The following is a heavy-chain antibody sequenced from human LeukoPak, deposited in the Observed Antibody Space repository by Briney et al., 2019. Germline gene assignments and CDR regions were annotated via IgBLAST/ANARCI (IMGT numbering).Heavy chain of an antibody. CDR3: ATGRLSVVVVIDY. V-gene: IGHV1-69*13. J-gene: IGHJ4*02. CDR1: GGTFSSYA. D-gene: IGHD2-21*01. Sequence: ASVKVSCKASGGTFSSYAISWVRQAPGQGLEWMGGIIPIFGTANYAQKFQGRVTITADESTSTAYMELSSLRSEDTAVYYCATGRLSVVVVIDYWGQGTLVTVSS. CDR2: IIPIFGTA.